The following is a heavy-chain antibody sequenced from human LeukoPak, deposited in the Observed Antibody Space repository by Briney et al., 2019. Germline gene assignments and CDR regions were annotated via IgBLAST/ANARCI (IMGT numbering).Heavy chain of an antibody. V-gene: IGHV4-39*01. D-gene: IGHD3-3*01. J-gene: IGHJ4*02. Sequence: SETLSLTCTASGVSISSSRYYWGWIRQPPGKGLEWIGSIYYSGSTYYNPSLKSRVTISVDTSKNQFSLKLSSVTAADTAVYYCARLYDFWSGYASDYWGQGTLVTVSS. CDR3: ARLYDFWSGYASDY. CDR1: GVSISSSRYY. CDR2: IYYSGST.